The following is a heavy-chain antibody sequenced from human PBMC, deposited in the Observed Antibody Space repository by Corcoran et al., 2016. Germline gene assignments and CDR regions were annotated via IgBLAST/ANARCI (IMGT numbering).Heavy chain of an antibody. Sequence: EVQQVESGGGLVQPGGSLRLSCSASGFTFSGYWMSWVRQAPGKGLEWVANIKQDGGEKYYVDSVRGRFTISRDNAKNSLYLQMNSLRAEDTALYYCARDNGWSCSTTSCHYYYYGMDVWGQGTTVTVSS. CDR1: GFTFSGYW. D-gene: IGHD2-2*01. V-gene: IGHV3-7*03. CDR3: ARDNGWSCSTTSCHYYYYGMDV. CDR2: IKQDGGEK. J-gene: IGHJ6*02.